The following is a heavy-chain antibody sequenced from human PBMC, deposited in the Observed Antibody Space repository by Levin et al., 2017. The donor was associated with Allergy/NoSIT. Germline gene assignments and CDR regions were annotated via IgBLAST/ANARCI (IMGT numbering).Heavy chain of an antibody. CDR1: GFTFSSYE. Sequence: GGSLRLSCAASGFTFSSYEMNWVRQAPGKGLEWVSYISSSGSTIYYADSVKGRFTISRDNAKNSLYLQMNSLRAEDTAVYYCASLRYYDYGMDVWGQGTTVTVSS. CDR3: ASLRYYDYGMDV. CDR2: ISSSGSTI. V-gene: IGHV3-48*03. J-gene: IGHJ6*02.